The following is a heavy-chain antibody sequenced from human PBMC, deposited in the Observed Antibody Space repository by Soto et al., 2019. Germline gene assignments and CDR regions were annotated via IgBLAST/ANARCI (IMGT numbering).Heavy chain of an antibody. CDR1: GFSLSTSGVG. D-gene: IGHD3-22*01. V-gene: IGHV2-5*02. Sequence: QITLKESGPTLVKPTQTLTLTCTFSGFSLSTSGVGVGWIRQPPGKALEWLALIYWDDDKRYSPSLKSRLTVXXDXPXXQVVLTMTNMDPVDTATYYCAHRACGDSSGYYLDYWCPGTLVTVSS. J-gene: IGHJ4*02. CDR2: IYWDDDK. CDR3: AHRACGDSSGYYLDY.